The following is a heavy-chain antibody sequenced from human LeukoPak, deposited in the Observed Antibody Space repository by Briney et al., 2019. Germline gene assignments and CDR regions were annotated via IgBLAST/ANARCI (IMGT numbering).Heavy chain of an antibody. J-gene: IGHJ4*02. CDR2: ISAYNGNT. V-gene: IGHV1-18*01. Sequence: ASVKVSCKASGYTFTSYGISWVRQAPGQGLEWMGWISAYNGNTNYAQKLQGSVTMTTDTSTSTAYMELRSLRSDDTAVYYCARDLTLDTAMALRKGDYFDYWGQGTLVTVSS. CDR1: GYTFTSYG. D-gene: IGHD5-18*01. CDR3: ARDLTLDTAMALRKGDYFDY.